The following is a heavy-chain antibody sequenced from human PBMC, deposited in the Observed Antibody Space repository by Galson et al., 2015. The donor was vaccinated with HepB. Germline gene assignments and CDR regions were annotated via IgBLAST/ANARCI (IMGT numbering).Heavy chain of an antibody. D-gene: IGHD3-10*01. Sequence: SLRLSCAGSGFRFSDHFMDWVRQAPGKGLEWIGRIKKKPDRYGTDYAASVKGRFIISRDDSKDSAYLQMNSLKTEDTAVYYCTDMAWGGSGYWGQGTLVTVSS. CDR3: TDMAWGGSGY. J-gene: IGHJ4*02. V-gene: IGHV3-72*01. CDR2: IKKKPDRYGT. CDR1: GFRFSDHF.